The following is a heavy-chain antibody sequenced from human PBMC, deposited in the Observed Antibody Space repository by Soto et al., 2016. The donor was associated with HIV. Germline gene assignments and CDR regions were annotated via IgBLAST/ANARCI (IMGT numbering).Heavy chain of an antibody. J-gene: IGHJ4*03. CDR3: ARSGPVGAAAESFGLS. CDR2: IYYSGSS. Sequence: QVQLQESGPGLVKPSETLSLTCTVSSGSIGSHYWSWIRQPPGKGLEWVGYIYYSGSSKYSPSLKNRVTMSIDTSKNQFSLNLKSVTAADTAVYYCARSGPVGAAAESFGLSWGHGX. D-gene: IGHD6-13*01. V-gene: IGHV4-59*11. CDR1: SGSIGSHY.